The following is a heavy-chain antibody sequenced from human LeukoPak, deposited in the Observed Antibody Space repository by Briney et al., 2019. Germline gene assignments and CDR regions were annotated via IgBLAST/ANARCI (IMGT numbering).Heavy chain of an antibody. CDR2: ISNDGSGT. CDR3: ARDMDEDYSGTPLDH. CDR1: GFTFSSYG. V-gene: IGHV3-74*01. Sequence: PGGSLRLSCAASGFTFSSYGMHWVRQAPGKGLVWVSRISNDGSGTSHADSVQGRFTISRDNAKNTLYLQMNSLRVEDTAVYYCARDMDEDYSGTPLDHWGRGTLVPVPS. D-gene: IGHD4-23*01. J-gene: IGHJ4*02.